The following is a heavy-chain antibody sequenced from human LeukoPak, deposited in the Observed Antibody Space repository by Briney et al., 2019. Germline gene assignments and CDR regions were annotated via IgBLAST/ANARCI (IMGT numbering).Heavy chain of an antibody. D-gene: IGHD5-24*01. J-gene: IGHJ4*02. Sequence: ASVKVSCKASGYTFTGYYMHWVRQAPGQGLEWMGRINPNSGGTNYAQKFQGRATMTRDTSISTAYMELSRLRSDDTAVYYCARVGDGYNNFDYWGQGTLVTVSS. V-gene: IGHV1-2*06. CDR1: GYTFTGYY. CDR3: ARVGDGYNNFDY. CDR2: INPNSGGT.